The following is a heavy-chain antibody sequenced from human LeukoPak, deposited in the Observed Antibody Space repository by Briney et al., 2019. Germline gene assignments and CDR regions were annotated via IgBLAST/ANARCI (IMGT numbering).Heavy chain of an antibody. Sequence: PSHTLAYTHTISGSSISNTNYYWGCIRQTPGKRFERIESIYYSGSTSYNPSLKSRVTISVDTSKNHFSLKLSSVTAADTAVYYCARHGCGGSTSCYATEGYYGMDVWGQGTTVTVSS. J-gene: IGHJ6*02. CDR2: IYYSGST. D-gene: IGHD2-2*03. CDR3: ARHGCGGSTSCYATEGYYGMDV. V-gene: IGHV4-39*01. CDR1: GSSISNTNYY.